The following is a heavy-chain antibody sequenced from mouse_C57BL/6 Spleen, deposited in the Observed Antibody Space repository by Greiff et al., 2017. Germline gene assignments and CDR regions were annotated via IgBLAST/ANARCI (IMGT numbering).Heavy chain of an antibody. CDR2: ISSGGSYT. CDR3: ARDGGNGSSFWYFDV. CDR1: GFTFSSYG. Sequence: EVKVVESGGDLVKPGGSLKLSCAASGFTFSSYGMSWVRQTPDKRLEWVATISSGGSYTYYPDSVKGRFTISRDNAKNTLYLQMSSLESEDTAMYYCARDGGNGSSFWYFDVWGTGTTVTVSS. J-gene: IGHJ1*03. V-gene: IGHV5-6*01. D-gene: IGHD1-1*01.